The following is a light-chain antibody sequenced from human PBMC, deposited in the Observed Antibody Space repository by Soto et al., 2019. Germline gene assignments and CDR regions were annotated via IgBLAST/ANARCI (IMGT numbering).Light chain of an antibody. V-gene: IGLV8-61*01. CDR2: STN. Sequence: QAVVSQEPSFSVSPGETVTLTCGLTSASVLTSYYPSWYQQTPGQAPRTLIYSTNIRSSGVPDRFSDSILGNKAALTITGAQADDESDYYCALYVGSGTVVFGGGTQLTVL. CDR3: ALYVGSGTVV. CDR1: SASVLTSYY. J-gene: IGLJ2*01.